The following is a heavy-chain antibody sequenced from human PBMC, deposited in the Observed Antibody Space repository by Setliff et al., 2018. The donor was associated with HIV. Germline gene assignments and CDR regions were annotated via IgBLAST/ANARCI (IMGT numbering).Heavy chain of an antibody. CDR3: ARDISVKHFSDRSSPMGPMGVYYFDY. J-gene: IGHJ4*02. D-gene: IGHD3-22*01. V-gene: IGHV1-3*01. CDR2: INAANGHA. CDR1: GFTFSKSA. Sequence: GASVKVSCKASGFTFSKSAIHWVRQAPGQRLELMAWINAANGHAKYSQKFQGRVTITTDESTTTAYMELSSLRSEDTAVYYCARDISVKHFSDRSSPMGPMGVYYFDYWGQGTLVTVSS.